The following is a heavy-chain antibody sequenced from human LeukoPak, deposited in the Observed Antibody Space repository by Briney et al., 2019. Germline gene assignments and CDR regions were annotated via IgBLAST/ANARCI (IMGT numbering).Heavy chain of an antibody. Sequence: ASVKVSCKASGYTFTSYGISWVRQAPGQGLEWMGWISAYNGNTNYAQKLQGRVTMTTDTSTSTAYMELRSLRSDDPAVYYCTRGGSSGPEGWFDPWAQGTLVTVSS. J-gene: IGHJ5*02. D-gene: IGHD6-19*01. V-gene: IGHV1-18*01. CDR2: ISAYNGNT. CDR3: TRGGSSGPEGWFDP. CDR1: GYTFTSYG.